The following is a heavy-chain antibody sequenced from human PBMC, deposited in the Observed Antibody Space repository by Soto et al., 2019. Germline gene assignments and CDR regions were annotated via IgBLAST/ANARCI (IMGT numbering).Heavy chain of an antibody. CDR2: IYYSGST. CDR1: GGSISSYY. V-gene: IGHV4-59*01. J-gene: IGHJ4*02. Sequence: ETLSLTCTVSGGSISSYYWSWIRQPPGKGLEWIGYIYYSGSTNYNPSLKSRVTISVDTSKNQFSLKLSSVTAADTAVYYCAREGLFPGESDYWGQGTLVTVSS. D-gene: IGHD3-16*01. CDR3: AREGLFPGESDY.